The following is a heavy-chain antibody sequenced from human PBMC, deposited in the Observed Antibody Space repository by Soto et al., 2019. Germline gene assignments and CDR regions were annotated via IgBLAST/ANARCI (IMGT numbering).Heavy chain of an antibody. CDR1: VGTFSSYA. CDR3: ARSATVTHWFDP. V-gene: IGHV1-69*13. J-gene: IGHJ5*02. D-gene: IGHD4-17*01. Sequence: GXSVKVSCKASVGTFSSYAISWVRQAPGQGLEWMGGIIPIFGTANYAQKFQGRVTITADESTSTAYMELSSLRSEDTAVYYCARSATVTHWFDPWGQGTLVTVP. CDR2: IIPIFGTA.